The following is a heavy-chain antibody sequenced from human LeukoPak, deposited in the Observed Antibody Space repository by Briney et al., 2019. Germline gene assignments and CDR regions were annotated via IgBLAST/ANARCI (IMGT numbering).Heavy chain of an antibody. D-gene: IGHD2-2*01. CDR2: ISSSSSYI. CDR1: GFTFSSYN. CDR3: ARDGDEDIVVVPAAMDAFDI. Sequence: GGSLRLSCAASGFTFSSYNLNWVRQAPGKGLEWVSYISSSSSYIYYADSVKGRFTISRDNAKNSLYLQMNSLRAEDTAVYYCARDGDEDIVVVPAAMDAFDIWGQGTMVTVSS. J-gene: IGHJ3*02. V-gene: IGHV3-21*01.